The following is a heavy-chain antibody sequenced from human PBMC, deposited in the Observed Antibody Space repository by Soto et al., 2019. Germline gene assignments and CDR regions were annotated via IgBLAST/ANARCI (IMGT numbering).Heavy chain of an antibody. D-gene: IGHD5-12*01. V-gene: IGHV3-30*18. CDR2: ISYDGSNK. J-gene: IGHJ4*02. Sequence: QVQLVESGGGVVQPGRSLRLSCAASGFTFSSYGMHWVRQAPGKGLEWVAVISYDGSNKYYADSVKGRFTISRDNSKNTLYLQMNSLRAGDTAVYYCAKHRAGGYDVYYFAYWGQGTLVTVSS. CDR1: GFTFSSYG. CDR3: AKHRAGGYDVYYFAY.